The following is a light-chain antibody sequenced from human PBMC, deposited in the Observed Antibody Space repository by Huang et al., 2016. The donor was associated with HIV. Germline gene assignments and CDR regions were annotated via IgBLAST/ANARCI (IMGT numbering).Light chain of an antibody. J-gene: IGKJ1*01. CDR2: GAS. CDR1: HSVSSN. V-gene: IGKV3-15*01. Sequence: EIVMTQSPATLSVSPGERATLSCRASHSVSSNLAWYQQKPGQSPRLLIYGASTRATAIPARFSARGSGTEFTLTISSLQSEDFAIYYCLQYNTWPRFGQGTKVEIK. CDR3: LQYNTWPR.